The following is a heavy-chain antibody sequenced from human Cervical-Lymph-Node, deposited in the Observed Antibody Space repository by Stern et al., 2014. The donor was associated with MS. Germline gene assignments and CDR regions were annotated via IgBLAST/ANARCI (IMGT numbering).Heavy chain of an antibody. J-gene: IGHJ6*02. D-gene: IGHD1-1*01. Sequence: QVQLQESGPGLVKPSETLSLTCIVSGGSISSYYWSWIRQPPGKGLEWIRHIYFSGSTDYNPSLQSRVTMSADISKNQISLRLSSVTAADTAVYYCARAPYDFTNWYGMDVWGQGTTVTVSS. CDR3: ARAPYDFTNWYGMDV. CDR1: GGSISSYY. V-gene: IGHV4-59*01. CDR2: IYFSGST.